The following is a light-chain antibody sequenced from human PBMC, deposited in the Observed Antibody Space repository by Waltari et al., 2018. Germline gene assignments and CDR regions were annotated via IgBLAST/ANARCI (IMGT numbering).Light chain of an antibody. CDR2: AAS. V-gene: IGKV1-12*01. CDR3: QQAKEVPHT. CDR1: QDISSW. Sequence: DIQMTQSPSSVSASVGDRVPIPCRASQDISSWLAWYQQRPGKAPKLLIYAASSLQSGVPPRFSGSGTGTDFTLTISRLQAEDFATYYCQQAKEVPHTFGGGTNVEIK. J-gene: IGKJ4*01.